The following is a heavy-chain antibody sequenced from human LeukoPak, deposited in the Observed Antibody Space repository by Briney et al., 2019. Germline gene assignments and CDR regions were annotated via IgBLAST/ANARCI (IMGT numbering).Heavy chain of an antibody. D-gene: IGHD3-3*01. J-gene: IGHJ4*02. CDR3: AKDKGMVITRNLDY. CDR1: GFTFDDYA. V-gene: IGHV3-9*01. Sequence: GGSLRLSCAASGFTFDDYAMHWVRQAPGKGLEWVSGISWNSGSIGYADSVKGRFTISRDNAKNSLYLQMNSLRAEDTALYYCAKDKGMVITRNLDYWGQGTLVTVSS. CDR2: ISWNSGSI.